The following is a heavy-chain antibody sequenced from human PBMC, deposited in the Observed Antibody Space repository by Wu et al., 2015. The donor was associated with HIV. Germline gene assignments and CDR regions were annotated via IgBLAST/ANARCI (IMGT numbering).Heavy chain of an antibody. CDR1: GGTFSSYA. J-gene: IGHJ4*02. D-gene: IGHD3-10*01. Sequence: QVQLVQSGAEVKKPGSSVKVSCKASGGTFSSYAISWVRQAPGQGLEWMGRIIPNFGTINYAQKFQGRVTITADESTSTVYMDLSSLRSEDTAVYFCVRPNGPGNYYNLGFDNWGQGTLVTVSS. V-gene: IGHV1-69*15. CDR3: VRPNGPGNYYNLGFDN. CDR2: IIPNFGTI.